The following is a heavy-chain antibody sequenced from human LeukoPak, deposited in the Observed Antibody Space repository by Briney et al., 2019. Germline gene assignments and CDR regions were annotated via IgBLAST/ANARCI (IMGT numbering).Heavy chain of an antibody. CDR1: GFTVSSNY. D-gene: IGHD6-6*01. CDR3: ARDSRSGYYYGMDV. Sequence: GGSLRLSCAASGFTVSSNYMSWVRQAPGKGLEWVSVIYSGGSTYYADSVKGRFTISRDNSKNTLCLQMNRLRAEDTAVYYCARDSRSGYYYGMDVWGQGTTVTVSS. J-gene: IGHJ6*02. V-gene: IGHV3-66*02. CDR2: IYSGGST.